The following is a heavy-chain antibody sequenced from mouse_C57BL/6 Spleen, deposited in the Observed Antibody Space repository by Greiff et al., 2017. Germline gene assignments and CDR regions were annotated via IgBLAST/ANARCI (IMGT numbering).Heavy chain of an antibody. V-gene: IGHV1-80*01. CDR2: IYPGDGDT. Sequence: VQLQQSGAELVKPGASVKISCKASGYAFSSYWMNWVKQRPGKGLEWIGQIYPGDGDTNYNGKFKGKATLTADKSSSTAYMQLSSLTAEDSAVYFCASQERYGSEDVWGTGTTVTVSS. J-gene: IGHJ1*03. D-gene: IGHD1-1*01. CDR3: ASQERYGSEDV. CDR1: GYAFSSYW.